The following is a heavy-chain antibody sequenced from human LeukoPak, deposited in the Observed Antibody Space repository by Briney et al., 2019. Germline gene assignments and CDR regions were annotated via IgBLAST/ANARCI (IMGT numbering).Heavy chain of an antibody. CDR1: GFTFDYFP. D-gene: IGHD3-10*01. CDR2: ISDSGSST. CDR3: ARGGSYTVDY. Sequence: GGSLRLSCAASGFTFDYFPMSWVRQAPGKGLEWVSFISDSGSSTYYPDSVRARFTVSRDNSKDTLYLQMNSLRAEDTAVYYCARGGSYTVDYWGQGTLVTVSS. V-gene: IGHV3-23*01. J-gene: IGHJ4*02.